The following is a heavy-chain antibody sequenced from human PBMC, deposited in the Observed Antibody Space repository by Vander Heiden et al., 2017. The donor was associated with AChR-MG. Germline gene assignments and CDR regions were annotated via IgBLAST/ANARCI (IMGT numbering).Heavy chain of an antibody. J-gene: IGHJ4*02. Sequence: EVQLLESGGGLAQPGGSLRLSCAASGFTFSTSAMSWVRQAPGKGLEWVSSISTTGSTTYYADSVKGRFTISRDNSKNTLYLQMNSLRVEDTAIYYCAKGALLSRRIDYWGQGTLGTVSS. CDR2: ISTTGSTT. V-gene: IGHV3-23*01. CDR1: GFTFSTSA. CDR3: AKGALLSRRIDY.